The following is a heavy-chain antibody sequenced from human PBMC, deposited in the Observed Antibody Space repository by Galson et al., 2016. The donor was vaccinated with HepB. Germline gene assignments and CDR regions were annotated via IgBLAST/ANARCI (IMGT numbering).Heavy chain of an antibody. CDR3: VRGGRTFYGVDF. V-gene: IGHV3-74*01. CDR2: ISTAGATA. D-gene: IGHD3-16*01. J-gene: IGHJ6*01. CDR1: GFAFSNYW. Sequence: SLRLSCAASGFAFSNYWMDWVRQAPGKGPVWVSHISTAGATANYADFVQGRFIISRDNAKSTLYLQVNSGRAEDTAVYYCVRGGRTFYGVDFWGQGATVTVSS.